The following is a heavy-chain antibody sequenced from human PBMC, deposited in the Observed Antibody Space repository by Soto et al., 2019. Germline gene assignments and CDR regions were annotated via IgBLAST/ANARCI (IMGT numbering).Heavy chain of an antibody. CDR3: AREPGITGANYYYYGMDV. D-gene: IGHD1-20*01. Sequence: SETLSLTCTVSGGSVSSGSYYWSWIRQPPGKGLEWIGYIYYSGSTNYNPSLKSRVTISVDTSKNQFSLKLSSVTAADTAVYYCAREPGITGANYYYYGMDVWGQGTTVTVSS. V-gene: IGHV4-61*01. CDR2: IYYSGST. CDR1: GGSVSSGSYY. J-gene: IGHJ6*02.